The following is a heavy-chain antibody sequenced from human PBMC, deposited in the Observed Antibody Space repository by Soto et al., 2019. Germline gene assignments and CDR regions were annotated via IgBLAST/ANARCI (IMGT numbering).Heavy chain of an antibody. J-gene: IGHJ5*02. Sequence: QGLEWMGTIIPMFGTTNYAQTFQDRVTITADKSTGTVYMDLSSLTAEDTAIYYCVRGGGGGLFDPWGQGSMVTVSS. CDR3: VRGGGGGLFDP. V-gene: IGHV1-69*06. CDR2: IIPMFGTT. D-gene: IGHD2-15*01.